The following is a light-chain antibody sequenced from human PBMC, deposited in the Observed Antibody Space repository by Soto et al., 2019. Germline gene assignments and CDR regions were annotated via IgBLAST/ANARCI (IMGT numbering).Light chain of an antibody. CDR2: GAT. J-gene: IGKJ2*01. CDR1: QSISRY. Sequence: DIQMTQSPSSLSASVGDRVTVTCRASQSISRYLNWYQQKTGKAPKLLIYGATNLQSGVPSRFSGSGSGTDFTLTISSLQPKDFATYYCQHTYGTPYTFGQGTTVEI. CDR3: QHTYGTPYT. V-gene: IGKV1-39*01.